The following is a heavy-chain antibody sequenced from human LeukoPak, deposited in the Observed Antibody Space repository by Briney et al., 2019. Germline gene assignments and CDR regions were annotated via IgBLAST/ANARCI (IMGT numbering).Heavy chain of an antibody. J-gene: IGHJ4*02. CDR2: ISYDGGNK. CDR3: AKDRSKGSYGDEFDH. V-gene: IGHV3-30*18. D-gene: IGHD1-26*01. CDR1: GFTFSSYD. Sequence: GGSLRLSCAASGFTFSSYDMHWVRQAPGKGLEWVTLISYDGGNKYYGDSVKGRFTISRDNSKNTLYLQMTSLRVEDTAVYYCAKDRSKGSYGDEFDHWGQGTLVTVSS.